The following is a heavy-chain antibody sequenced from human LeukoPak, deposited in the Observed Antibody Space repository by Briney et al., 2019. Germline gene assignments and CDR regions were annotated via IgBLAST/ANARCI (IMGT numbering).Heavy chain of an antibody. D-gene: IGHD3-9*01. CDR2: INPNSGDT. Sequence: ASVKVSCKASGYTFTSYAMHWVRQAPGQRLEWMGWINPNSGDTNYAQNFQGRVTMTRDTSITTAYMELSRLRSDDTAVYYCARDPRMGDWLPPYFDYWGQGTLVTVSS. J-gene: IGHJ4*02. CDR1: GYTFTSYA. V-gene: IGHV1-2*02. CDR3: ARDPRMGDWLPPYFDY.